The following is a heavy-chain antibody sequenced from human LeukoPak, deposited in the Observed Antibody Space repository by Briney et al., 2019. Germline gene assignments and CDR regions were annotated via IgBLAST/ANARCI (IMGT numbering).Heavy chain of an antibody. Sequence: SETLSLTCTVSGGSISSYYWSWIRQPPGKGLEWIGYIYYSGSTNYNPSLKSRVTISVDTSKNQCSLKLSSVTAADTAVYYCASADSSGYYYVYYWGQGTLVTVSS. CDR3: ASADSSGYYYVYY. CDR2: IYYSGST. J-gene: IGHJ4*02. D-gene: IGHD3-22*01. CDR1: GGSISSYY. V-gene: IGHV4-59*01.